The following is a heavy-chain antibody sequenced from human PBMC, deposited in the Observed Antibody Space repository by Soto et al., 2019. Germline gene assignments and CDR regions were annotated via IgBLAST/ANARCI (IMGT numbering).Heavy chain of an antibody. D-gene: IGHD3-10*01. J-gene: IGHJ5*02. V-gene: IGHV1-3*01. CDR1: GYTFTSYA. Sequence: GASVKVASTSSGYTFTSYAIHWVRQAPGQRLEWMGWINAGNGNTKYSQKFQGRVTITRDTSASTAYMELSSLRSEDTAVYYCARPYYYGSVNWFDPWGQGTLVTVSS. CDR3: ARPYYYGSVNWFDP. CDR2: INAGNGNT.